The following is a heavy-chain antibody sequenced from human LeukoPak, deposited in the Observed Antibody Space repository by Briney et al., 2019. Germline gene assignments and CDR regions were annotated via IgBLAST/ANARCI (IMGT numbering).Heavy chain of an antibody. CDR1: GGSISSSPYY. D-gene: IGHD4-11*01. CDR3: AREGSNYEWDSRGYFDY. J-gene: IGHJ4*02. V-gene: IGHV4-39*07. CDR2: IYYSGTT. Sequence: SETLSLTCTVSGGSISSSPYYWGWIRQPPGKGLEWIGSIYYSGTTHYSPSLKSRLTISLDTSDNQFSLKLSSVTAADTAVYYCAREGSNYEWDSRGYFDYWGQGTLVTVSS.